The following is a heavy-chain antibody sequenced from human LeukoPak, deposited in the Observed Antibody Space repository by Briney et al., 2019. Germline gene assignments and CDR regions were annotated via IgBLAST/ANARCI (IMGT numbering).Heavy chain of an antibody. D-gene: IGHD3-10*01. J-gene: IGHJ3*02. CDR3: ASSPRVRGVIITGDAFDI. CDR2: IWYDGSNK. V-gene: IGHV3-33*01. Sequence: GGSLRLSCAASGFTFSSYGMHWVRQAPGKGLEWVAVIWYDGSNKYYADSVKGLFTISRDNSKNTLYLKMNSLSAEDTAVYYCASSPRVRGVIITGDAFDIWGQGTMVTVSS. CDR1: GFTFSSYG.